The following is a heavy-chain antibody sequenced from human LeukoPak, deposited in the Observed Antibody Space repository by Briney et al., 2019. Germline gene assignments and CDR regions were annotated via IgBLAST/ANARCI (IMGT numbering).Heavy chain of an antibody. CDR1: GYNFINNW. D-gene: IGHD3-16*02. J-gene: IGHJ4*02. V-gene: IGHV5-51*01. CDR3: ARQDYVWGSYRQSFDY. CDR2: ISPGDSDT. Sequence: GESLKISCKGSGYNFINNWIGWVRQMPGKGPEWMGIISPGDSDTRYSPSFQGQVTISADKSISTAYLHWSSLKASDTAMYYCARQDYVWGSYRQSFDYWGQGTLVTVSS.